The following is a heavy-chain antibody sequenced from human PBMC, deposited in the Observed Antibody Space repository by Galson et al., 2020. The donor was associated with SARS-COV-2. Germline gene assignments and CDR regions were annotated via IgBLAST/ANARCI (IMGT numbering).Heavy chain of an antibody. J-gene: IGHJ4*02. CDR3: ARDESGCSAETCYLDY. CDR1: AFTFSSYN. CDR2: ISADGGND. D-gene: IGHD2-15*01. Sequence: GGSLRLSCAASAFTFSSYNMHWVRQAPGKGLEWVAVISADGGNDYYIDSVRGRFTISRDNSKNTLYLHMNSLRADDTAVYYCARDESGCSAETCYLDYWGQGTLVTVSA. V-gene: IGHV3-30*03.